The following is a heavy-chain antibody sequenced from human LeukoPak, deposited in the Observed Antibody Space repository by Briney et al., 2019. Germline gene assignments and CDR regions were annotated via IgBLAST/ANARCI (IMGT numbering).Heavy chain of an antibody. CDR2: ISGYNSKP. CDR3: ARVSQTDYDFDY. CDR1: GYSFTNYG. J-gene: IGHJ4*02. V-gene: IGHV1-18*01. Sequence: GASVKVSCKTSGYSFTNYGITWVRQAPGQGLEWMGWISGYNSKPFYAQNFQGRVTMTTDTSTSTVYMEVRSLRSDDTAVYYCARVSQTDYDFDYWGQGTLVTVSS. D-gene: IGHD4-17*01.